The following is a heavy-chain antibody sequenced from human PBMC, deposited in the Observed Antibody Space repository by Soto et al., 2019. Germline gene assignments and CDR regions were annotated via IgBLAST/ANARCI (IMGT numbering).Heavy chain of an antibody. Sequence: SETLSLTCTVSGGSISSSSYYWGWIRQPPGKGLEWIGSIHYSGSTYYNPSLKSRVTISVDTSKNQFSLKLSSVTAADTAVYYCARHSYYDILTGYPNYFDYWGQGTLVTVSS. V-gene: IGHV4-39*01. D-gene: IGHD3-9*01. CDR2: IHYSGST. CDR1: GGSISSSSYY. CDR3: ARHSYYDILTGYPNYFDY. J-gene: IGHJ4*02.